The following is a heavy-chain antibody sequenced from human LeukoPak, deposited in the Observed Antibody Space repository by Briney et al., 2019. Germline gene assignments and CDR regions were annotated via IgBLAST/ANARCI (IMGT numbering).Heavy chain of an antibody. J-gene: IGHJ5*02. CDR3: ARVRGESPRWFDP. Sequence: GRSLRLSCAASGFTFSSYGMHWVRQAPGKGLVWVSRINSDGSSTNYADSVKGRFTISRDNAKNTLYLQMNSLRAEDTAVYYCARVRGESPRWFDPWGQGTLVTVSS. V-gene: IGHV3-74*01. CDR2: INSDGSST. CDR1: GFTFSSYG. D-gene: IGHD3-10*01.